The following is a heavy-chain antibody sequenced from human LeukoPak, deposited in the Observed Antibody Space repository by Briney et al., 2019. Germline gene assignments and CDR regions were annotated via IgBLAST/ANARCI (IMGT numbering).Heavy chain of an antibody. V-gene: IGHV3-23*01. CDR3: AKSWAPYDSSGYYYFDY. J-gene: IGHJ4*02. D-gene: IGHD3-22*01. CDR2: ISGSGGST. Sequence: PGGSLRLSCAASGFTFSSYAMSWVRQAPGEGLEWVSAISGSGGSTYYADSVKGRFTISRDNSKNTLYLQMNSLRAEDTAVYYCAKSWAPYDSSGYYYFDYWGQGTLVTVSS. CDR1: GFTFSSYA.